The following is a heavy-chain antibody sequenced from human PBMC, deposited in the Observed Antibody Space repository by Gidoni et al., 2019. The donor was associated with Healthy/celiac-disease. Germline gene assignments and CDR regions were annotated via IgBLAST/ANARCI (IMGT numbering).Heavy chain of an antibody. D-gene: IGHD3-22*01. CDR3: ANIVVHDY. J-gene: IGHJ4*02. CDR1: GFTFSSYD. CDR2: MSGIGCST. V-gene: IGHV3-23*01. Sequence: EVQLLESGGGLVQPGGSLRLSCAASGFTFSSYDMSWVRQAPGKGLELVSAMSGIGCSTYYADSVKGRFTISRDNSKNTLYLQMNSLRAEDTAVYYCANIVVHDYWGQGTLVTVSS.